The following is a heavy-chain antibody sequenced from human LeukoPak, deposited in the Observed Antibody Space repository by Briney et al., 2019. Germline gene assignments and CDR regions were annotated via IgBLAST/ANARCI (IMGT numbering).Heavy chain of an antibody. CDR2: INSDGSST. CDR3: GRVVTTSED. J-gene: IGHJ4*02. CDR1: GFTFSSYW. Sequence: GGSLRLSCAASGFTFSSYWMHWVRRAPGKGLVWVSRINSDGSSTDYADSVKGRFTISRDNAKNTLYLQMNSLRAEDTAIYYCGRVVTTSEDWGQGILVTVST. D-gene: IGHD1-14*01. V-gene: IGHV3-74*01.